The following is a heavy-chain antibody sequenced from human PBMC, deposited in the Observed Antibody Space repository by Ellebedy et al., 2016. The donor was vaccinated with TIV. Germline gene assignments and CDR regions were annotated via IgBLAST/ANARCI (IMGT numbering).Heavy chain of an antibody. Sequence: SETLSLXCAVYGGSFSGYYWSWIRQPPGKGLEWIGEINHSGSTNYNPSLKSRVTISVDTSKNQFSLKLSSVTAADTAVYYCARARRWLVRFGGIHDAFDIWGQGTMVTVSS. D-gene: IGHD6-19*01. V-gene: IGHV4-34*01. CDR2: INHSGST. CDR3: ARARRWLVRFGGIHDAFDI. CDR1: GGSFSGYY. J-gene: IGHJ3*02.